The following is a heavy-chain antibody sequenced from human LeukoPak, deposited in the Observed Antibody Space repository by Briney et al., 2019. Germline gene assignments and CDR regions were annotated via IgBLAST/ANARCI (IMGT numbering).Heavy chain of an antibody. CDR3: AKDATASPYFHWFDN. CDR2: ISSGDRT. Sequence: GGSLRLSCAASGFAFSSYDMSWVRQAPGKGLEWVAGISSGDRTFHAESVKGRFTISRDKSKDTLYLQMNSLRAEVTAVYYCAKDATASPYFHWFDNWGQGTQVIVSS. CDR1: GFAFSSYD. D-gene: IGHD3-9*01. V-gene: IGHV3-23*01. J-gene: IGHJ4*02.